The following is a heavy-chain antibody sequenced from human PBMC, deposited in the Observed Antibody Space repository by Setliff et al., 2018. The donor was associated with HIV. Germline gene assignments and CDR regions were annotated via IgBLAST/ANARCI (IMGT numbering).Heavy chain of an antibody. CDR3: ARDGSRSLGVSYPYFMDV. D-gene: IGHD6-13*01. CDR2: TLFRSKWYN. CDR1: GDSVSSNSAA. Sequence: SQTLSLTCAISGDSVSSNSAAWHWIRQSPGRGLEGLGRTLFRSKWYNEYAASVKSRVTFSADTSKNQFSLQVNSVTPEDTAVYYCARDGSRSLGVSYPYFMDVWGKGTTVTVSS. V-gene: IGHV6-1*01. J-gene: IGHJ6*03.